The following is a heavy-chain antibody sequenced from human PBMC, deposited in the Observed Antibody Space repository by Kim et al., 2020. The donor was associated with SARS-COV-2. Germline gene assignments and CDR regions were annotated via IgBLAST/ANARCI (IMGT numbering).Heavy chain of an antibody. Sequence: SETLSLTCTVSGGSISSGSYYWSWIRQPAGKGLEWIGRIYTSGSTNYNPSLKSRVTISVDTSKNQFSLKLSSVTAADTAVYYCARFVAVAGQFDYWGQGTLVTVSS. CDR3: ARFVAVAGQFDY. CDR1: GGSISSGSYY. V-gene: IGHV4-61*02. CDR2: IYTSGST. J-gene: IGHJ4*02. D-gene: IGHD6-19*01.